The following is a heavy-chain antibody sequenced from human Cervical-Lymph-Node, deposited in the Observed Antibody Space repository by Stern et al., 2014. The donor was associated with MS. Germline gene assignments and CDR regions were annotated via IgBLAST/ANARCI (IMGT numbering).Heavy chain of an antibody. CDR1: GGTFSTYK. V-gene: IGHV1-69*01. D-gene: IGHD5-12*01. J-gene: IGHJ4*02. Sequence: QLVESGSEAKKPGSSVKVSCKVSGGTFSTYKISWVRQAPGQGLEWMGAIIPIFGTADYAQKFQDRVTIIADESTSEVHMELISLRSEDTGVYYCARLGSGYDSSYLDFWGQGTLVTVSS. CDR2: IIPIFGTA. CDR3: ARLGSGYDSSYLDF.